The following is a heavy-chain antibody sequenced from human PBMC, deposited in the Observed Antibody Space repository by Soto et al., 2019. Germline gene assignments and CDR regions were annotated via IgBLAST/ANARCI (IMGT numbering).Heavy chain of an antibody. D-gene: IGHD3-10*01. CDR1: GGSISSGGYS. Sequence: SETLSLTCAVSGGSISSGGYSWSWIRQPPGKGLEWIGYIYHSGSTYYNPSLKSRVTISVDRSKNQFSLKLSSVTAADTAVYYCARVVSGLEFGELFLDYWGQGTLVTVSS. J-gene: IGHJ4*02. CDR2: IYHSGST. CDR3: ARVVSGLEFGELFLDY. V-gene: IGHV4-30-2*01.